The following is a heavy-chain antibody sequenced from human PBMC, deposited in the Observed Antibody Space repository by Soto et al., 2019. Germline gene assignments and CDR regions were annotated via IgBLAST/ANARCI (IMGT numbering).Heavy chain of an antibody. CDR1: GGSISSAGYY. CDR3: ARYGSGSYYPTTFDY. V-gene: IGHV4-31*03. D-gene: IGHD3-10*01. J-gene: IGHJ4*02. Sequence: QVQLQESGPGLVKPSQTLSLTCTVSGGSISSAGYYWSWIRQHPGKGLEWIGYIYYSGSTYYNPSLKGRVTXSXEXSQXHFSLKLSSVTAADTAVYYCARYGSGSYYPTTFDYWGQGTLVTVSS. CDR2: IYYSGST.